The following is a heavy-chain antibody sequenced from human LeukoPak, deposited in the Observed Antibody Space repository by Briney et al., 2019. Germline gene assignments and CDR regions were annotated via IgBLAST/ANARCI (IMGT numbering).Heavy chain of an antibody. J-gene: IGHJ2*01. CDR1: GFTFSSYA. Sequence: GGSLRLSCAASGFTFSSYAMSWVRQAPGKGLEWVSAISASGGSTYYVDSVKGRFTISRDTSMNTLFLQMSSLRAEDTAIYYCAKAIAAPVWYFDLWGRGTLVTVSS. CDR2: ISASGGST. V-gene: IGHV3-23*01. CDR3: AKAIAAPVWYFDL. D-gene: IGHD6-13*01.